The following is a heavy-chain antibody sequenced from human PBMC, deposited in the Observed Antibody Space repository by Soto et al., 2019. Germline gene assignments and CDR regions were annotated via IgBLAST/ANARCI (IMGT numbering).Heavy chain of an antibody. CDR1: GFTFSSYS. Sequence: GGSLRLSCAASGFTFSSYSMNWVRQAPGKGLEWVSYISSSSSTIYYADSVKGRFTISRDNAKNSLYPQMNSLRAEDTAVYYCARHPERIAQIGWFDPLGQGTLVTVSS. J-gene: IGHJ5*02. D-gene: IGHD6-13*01. V-gene: IGHV3-48*01. CDR2: ISSSSSTI. CDR3: ARHPERIAQIGWFDP.